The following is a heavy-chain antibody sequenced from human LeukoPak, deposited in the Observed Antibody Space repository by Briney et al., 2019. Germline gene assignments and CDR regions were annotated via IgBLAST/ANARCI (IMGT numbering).Heavy chain of an antibody. J-gene: IGHJ4*02. CDR2: FSGSGGGT. D-gene: IGHD4-17*01. Sequence: GGSLRLSCAASGFTFSSYSMNWVRQAPGKGLEWVSGFSGSGGGTYYAASVKGRFTISRDNSKTTLYLQMNSLRAEDTAVYYCAKMRGGTSVTNYFDSWGQGTLVTVSS. CDR3: AKMRGGTSVTNYFDS. CDR1: GFTFSSYS. V-gene: IGHV3-23*01.